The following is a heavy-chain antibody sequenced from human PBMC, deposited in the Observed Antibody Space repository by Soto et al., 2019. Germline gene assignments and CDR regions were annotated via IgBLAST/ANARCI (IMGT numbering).Heavy chain of an antibody. CDR1: GFTFSSYA. V-gene: IGHV3-23*01. J-gene: IGHJ4*02. Sequence: GSLRLSCAASGFTFSSYAMSWVRQAPGKGLEWVSAISGSGGSTYYADSVKGRFTISRDNSKNTLYLQMNSLRAEDTAVYYCANRGLVKTWIQLMGHWGQGCLVTVSS. D-gene: IGHD5-18*01. CDR2: ISGSGGST. CDR3: ANRGLVKTWIQLMGH.